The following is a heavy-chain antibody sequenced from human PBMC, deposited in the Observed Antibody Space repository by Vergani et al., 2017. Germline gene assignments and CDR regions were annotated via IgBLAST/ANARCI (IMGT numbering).Heavy chain of an antibody. V-gene: IGHV4-61*02. CDR1: GGSINSHNYY. D-gene: IGHD1-26*01. J-gene: IGHJ6*02. CDR3: ARASGSYPYYYGMDV. Sequence: QVQLQESGPGLVKTSQTLSLTCTVSGGSINSHNYYWSWIRQPAGKGLEWIGRIHTSGSTNYNPSLKSRVTMSEDTSKNQFSLKLSSVTAADTAVYYCARASGSYPYYYGMDVWGQGTTVTVSS. CDR2: IHTSGST.